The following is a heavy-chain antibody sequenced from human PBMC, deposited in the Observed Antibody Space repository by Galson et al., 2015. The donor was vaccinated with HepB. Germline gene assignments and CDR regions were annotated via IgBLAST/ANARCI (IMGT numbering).Heavy chain of an antibody. D-gene: IGHD6-13*01. V-gene: IGHV4-59*01. J-gene: IGHJ4*02. CDR1: GGSISTYY. CDR3: ARVRGYSSSRYYFDY. CDR2: IYYSGRT. Sequence: ETLSLTCTVSGGSISTYYWSWIRQPPGKGLEWIGEIYYSGRTNCNPSLKSRVTILVDPSENQFSLKLSSVTAADTAVYYCARVRGYSSSRYYFDYWGQGTLVTVSS.